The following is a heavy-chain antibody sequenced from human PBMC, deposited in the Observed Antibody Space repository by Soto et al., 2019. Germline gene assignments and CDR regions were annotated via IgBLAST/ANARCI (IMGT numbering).Heavy chain of an antibody. CDR2: TRNKANSYTT. D-gene: IGHD3-3*01. CDR1: GFTFSDHY. V-gene: IGHV3-72*01. CDR3: AREGGSELRFLEWLPQPYYYYYMDV. Sequence: GGSLRLSCAASGFTFSDHYMDWVRQAPGKGLEWVGRTRNKANSYTTEYAASVKGRFTNSRDDSKNSLYLQMNSLKTEDTDVYYCAREGGSELRFLEWLPQPYYYYYMDVWGKGTTVTVSS. J-gene: IGHJ6*03.